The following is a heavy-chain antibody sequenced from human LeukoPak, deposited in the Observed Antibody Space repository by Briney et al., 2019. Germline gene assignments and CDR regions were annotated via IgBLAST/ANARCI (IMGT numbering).Heavy chain of an antibody. CDR3: AKRYCKSATCRSDMDA. CDR2: IQSDGSKT. V-gene: IGHV3-30*02. CDR1: GFSFSNYG. J-gene: IGHJ6*02. Sequence: GGSLRLSCAASGFSFSNYGMHWVRQAPGEGLEWVALIQSDGSKTYSADSVKGRFTISRGNPRNTLYLQMNRLRPEDTAVYYCAKRYCKSATCRSDMDAWGQGTTVTVSS. D-gene: IGHD2-15*01.